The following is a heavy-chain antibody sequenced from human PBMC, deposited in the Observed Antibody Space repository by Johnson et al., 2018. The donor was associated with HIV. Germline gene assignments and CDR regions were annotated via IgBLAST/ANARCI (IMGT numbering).Heavy chain of an antibody. Sequence: VQLVESGGGVVQPGSSLRLSCEDLGFPFIIKAMVRQAPGKGLEYVSGVSSNGGKTYYANSVKGRFTISRDNSKNTLYLQMGSLRTEDMAVYHCARARYTSDWYLYDAFDLWGQGTMVTVSS. D-gene: IGHD6-13*01. CDR1: GFPFIIKA. V-gene: IGHV3-64*01. CDR2: VSSNGGKT. CDR3: ARARYTSDWYLYDAFDL. J-gene: IGHJ3*01.